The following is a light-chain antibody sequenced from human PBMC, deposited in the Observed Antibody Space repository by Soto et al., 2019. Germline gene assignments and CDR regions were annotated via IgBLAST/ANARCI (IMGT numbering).Light chain of an antibody. CDR3: QQYVGWT. CDR1: QSISSNH. J-gene: IGKJ1*01. CDR2: GAS. V-gene: IGKV3-20*01. Sequence: EIVLTQSPGTLSVSPGERATLSCRASQSISSNHLAWYQQKPGQAPRLLIYGASSRATVIPDRFSGSGSGTDFTLTISRLEPEDSAIYYCQQYVGWTFGQGTKVEIK.